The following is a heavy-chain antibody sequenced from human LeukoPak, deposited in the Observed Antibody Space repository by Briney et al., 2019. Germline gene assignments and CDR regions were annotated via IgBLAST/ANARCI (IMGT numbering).Heavy chain of an antibody. CDR1: GYTFTSYD. CDR3: ARSSDGYNFLFDY. V-gene: IGHV1-69*13. J-gene: IGHJ4*02. CDR2: IIPIFDTT. D-gene: IGHD5-24*01. Sequence: SVKVSCKASGYTFTSYDISWVRQAPGQGLEWMGGIIPIFDTTNYAQKFQGRVTIPADEFTSTAYMELSSLRSEDTAVYYCARSSDGYNFLFDYWGQGTLVTVSS.